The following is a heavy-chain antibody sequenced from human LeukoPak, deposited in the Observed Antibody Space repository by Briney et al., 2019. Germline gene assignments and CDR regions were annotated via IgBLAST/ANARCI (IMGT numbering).Heavy chain of an antibody. CDR3: AGNPNYFDSRGFYSDY. CDR1: GGSISSYY. V-gene: IGHV4-59*01. D-gene: IGHD3-22*01. Sequence: SETLSLTCTVSGGSISSYYWSWIRQPPGKGVEWIGYIYSSGSTNYNPFLESRVTMSVDTSKNQFSLKLTSVTAADTAVYYCAGNPNYFDSRGFYSDYWGQGTLVTVSS. J-gene: IGHJ4*02. CDR2: IYSSGST.